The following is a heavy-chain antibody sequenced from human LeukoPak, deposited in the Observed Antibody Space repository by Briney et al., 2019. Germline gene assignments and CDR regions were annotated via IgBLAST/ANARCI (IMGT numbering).Heavy chain of an antibody. J-gene: IGHJ6*03. CDR2: IRSTGTTT. D-gene: IGHD3-10*01. CDR3: ARGRGALGYMGV. V-gene: IGHV3-48*03. Sequence: GGSLRLSCAASGFPFSSYAMNWVRQAPGKGLEWVSYIRSTGTTTYHADSVKGRFAISRDNDKDSLYLQMNSLGVDDTAVYYCARGRGALGYMGVWGKGTTVTVSS. CDR1: GFPFSSYA.